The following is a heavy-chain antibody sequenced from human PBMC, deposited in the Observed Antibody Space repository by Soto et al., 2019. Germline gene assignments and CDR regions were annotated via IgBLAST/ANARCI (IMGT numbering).Heavy chain of an antibody. D-gene: IGHD4-17*01. Sequence: GSLRLSCAASGFTVSSNYMSWVRQAPGKGLEWVSVIYSGGSITYADSVKGRFTISRDNAKNTLYLQMDSLRADDTAMYYCARGGEVTNVFFHWGQGTLVTVSS. CDR2: IYSGGSI. CDR3: ARGGEVTNVFFH. J-gene: IGHJ4*02. V-gene: IGHV3-53*01. CDR1: GFTVSSNY.